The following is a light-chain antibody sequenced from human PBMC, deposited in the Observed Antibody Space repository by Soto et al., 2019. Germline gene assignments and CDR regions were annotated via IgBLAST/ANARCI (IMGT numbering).Light chain of an antibody. CDR3: AAWDDSLNGHV. Sequence: QSVLTQPHSASGTPGQRVTISCSGSSSNIGTSSVHWFQQLPGTAPKLLISTTNQRPSGVPERFSGSKSGTSASLAFSGFQSEDEADYYCAAWDDSLNGHVFGTGTKVTVL. V-gene: IGLV1-44*01. J-gene: IGLJ1*01. CDR2: TTN. CDR1: SSNIGTSS.